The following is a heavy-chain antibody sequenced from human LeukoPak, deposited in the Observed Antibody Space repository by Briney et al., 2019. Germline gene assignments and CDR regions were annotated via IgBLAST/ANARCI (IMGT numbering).Heavy chain of an antibody. CDR2: ISSSSSYI. CDR1: GFIFRNYG. CDR3: AKDLSGSYDY. D-gene: IGHD1-26*01. J-gene: IGHJ4*02. Sequence: GGSLRLSCAGSGFIFRNYGMNWVRQAPGKGLEWVSSISSSSSYIYYADSVKGRFTISRDNSKNTLYLQMNSLRAEDTAVYYCAKDLSGSYDYWGQGTLVTVSS. V-gene: IGHV3-21*01.